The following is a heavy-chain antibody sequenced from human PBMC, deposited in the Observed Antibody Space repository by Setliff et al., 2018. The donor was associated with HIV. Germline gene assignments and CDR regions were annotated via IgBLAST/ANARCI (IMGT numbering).Heavy chain of an antibody. CDR2: IYYSGST. D-gene: IGHD2-15*01. CDR1: GGSISNNY. V-gene: IGHV4-59*01. J-gene: IGHJ3*02. CDR3: ARFPLLHKNAFDI. Sequence: SETLSLTCTVSGGSISNNYWSWMRQPPGKGLEWIGHIYYSGSTNYNPSLKSRVTISVDTSRNQFSLNLSSVTAADTAVYYCARFPLLHKNAFDIWGQGTMVTVSS.